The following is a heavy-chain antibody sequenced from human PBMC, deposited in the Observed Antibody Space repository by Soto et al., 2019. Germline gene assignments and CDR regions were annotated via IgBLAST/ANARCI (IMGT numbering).Heavy chain of an antibody. D-gene: IGHD4-17*01. V-gene: IGHV4-34*01. CDR2: INHSGST. Sequence: QVQLQQWGAGLLKPSETLSLTCAVYGGSFSGYYWSWIRQPPGKGLEWIGEINHSGSTNYNPSLKCRVTISVDTSKNQFFLKLSSVTAADTAVYYCARGSYGDYRPFDYWGQGTLVTVSS. CDR1: GGSFSGYY. CDR3: ARGSYGDYRPFDY. J-gene: IGHJ4*02.